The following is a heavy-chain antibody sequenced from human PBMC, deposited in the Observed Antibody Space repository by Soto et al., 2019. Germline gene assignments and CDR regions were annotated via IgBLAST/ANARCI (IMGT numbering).Heavy chain of an antibody. D-gene: IGHD3-10*01. CDR2: IDPSDSYT. CDR1: GYSFTSYW. Sequence: PGESLKISCKGSGYSFTSYWISWVRQMPGKGLEWMGRIDPSDSYTNYSPSFQGHVTISADKSISTAYLQWSSLKASDTAMYYCARHGSKGSGSYYNVIGGAYYYGMDVWGQGTAVTVSS. CDR3: ARHGSKGSGSYYNVIGGAYYYGMDV. V-gene: IGHV5-10-1*01. J-gene: IGHJ6*02.